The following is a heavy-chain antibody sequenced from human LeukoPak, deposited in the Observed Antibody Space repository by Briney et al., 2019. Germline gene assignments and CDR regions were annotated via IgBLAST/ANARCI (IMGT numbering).Heavy chain of an antibody. CDR1: GDSISSSY. J-gene: IGHJ4*02. CDR2: IYYSGST. V-gene: IGHV4-59*01. D-gene: IGHD1-7*01. Sequence: SSETLSLTCTVPGDSISSSYWSWIRQPPGKGLEWIGYIYYSGSTKYNPSLKSRVTISVDASKTQFSLKLNSVTAADTAVYYCARGSRELYYFDYWGQGTLVTVSS. CDR3: ARGSRELYYFDY.